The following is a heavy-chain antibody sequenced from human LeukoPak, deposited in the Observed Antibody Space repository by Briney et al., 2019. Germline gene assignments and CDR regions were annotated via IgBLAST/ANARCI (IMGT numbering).Heavy chain of an antibody. J-gene: IGHJ4*02. D-gene: IGHD2-15*01. CDR3: ARGEDIVVVAAATIEY. Sequence: ASVKVSCKASGYTFGTYYIHWVRQAPGQGLDWVGIINPKSGITNYAQKFQGRITITRDTSASTVYVDLGSLKSEDPAVYYCARGEDIVVVAAATIEYWGKGALVTVSS. CDR2: INPKSGIT. V-gene: IGHV1-46*01. CDR1: GYTFGTYY.